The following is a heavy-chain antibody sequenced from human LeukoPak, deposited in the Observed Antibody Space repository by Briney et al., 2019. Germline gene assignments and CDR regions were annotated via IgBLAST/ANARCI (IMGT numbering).Heavy chain of an antibody. D-gene: IGHD6-13*01. CDR1: GFTFSSYA. CDR3: ASRSSTVAATVLFDY. J-gene: IGHJ4*02. Sequence: GGSLRLSCAASGFTFSSYAMSWVRQAPGKGLEWVSAISGSGGSTYYADSVKGRFTISRDNSGYTLYLQMNSLRAEDTAVYYCASRSSTVAATVLFDYWGQGTLVTVSS. CDR2: ISGSGGST. V-gene: IGHV3-23*01.